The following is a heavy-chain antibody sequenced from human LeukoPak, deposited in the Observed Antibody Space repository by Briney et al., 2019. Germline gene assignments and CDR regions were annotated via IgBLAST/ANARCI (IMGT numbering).Heavy chain of an antibody. J-gene: IGHJ4*02. V-gene: IGHV4-34*01. Sequence: GSLRLSCAASGFTFSSYGMHWVRQAPGKGLEWIGEINHSGSTNYNPSLKSRVTISVDTSKNQFSLELTSVTAADTAVYFCARDLSGSLYFDYWGQGVLVTVSS. D-gene: IGHD3-10*01. CDR2: INHSGST. CDR1: GFTFSSYG. CDR3: ARDLSGSLYFDY.